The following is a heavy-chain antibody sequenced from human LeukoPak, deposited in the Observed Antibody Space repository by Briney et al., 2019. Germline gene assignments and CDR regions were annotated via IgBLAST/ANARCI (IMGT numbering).Heavy chain of an antibody. V-gene: IGHV3-7*01. D-gene: IGHD3-9*01. CDR1: GFTFSSYW. J-gene: IGHJ4*02. Sequence: GGSLRLSCAASGFTFSSYWMSWVRQAPGKGLEWVANIKQDESEKYYVDSVKGRSTISRDNAKNSLYLQMDSLRAEDTAVYYCARLEDYDILTGFDYWGQGTLVTVSS. CDR3: ARLEDYDILTGFDY. CDR2: IKQDESEK.